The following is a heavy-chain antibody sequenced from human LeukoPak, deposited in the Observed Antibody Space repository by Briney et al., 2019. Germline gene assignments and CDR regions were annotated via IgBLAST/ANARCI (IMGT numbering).Heavy chain of an antibody. CDR3: ASSVTVRGYDYYYYMDV. CDR2: IIPIFGTA. J-gene: IGHJ6*03. V-gene: IGHV1-69*13. D-gene: IGHD4-11*01. Sequence: GASVKVSCKASGGTFSSYAISWLRQSPGQGLEWMGGIIPIFGTANYAQKFQGRVTITADESTSTAYMELSSLRSEDTAVYYCASSVTVRGYDYYYYMDVWGKGTTVTISS. CDR1: GGTFSSYA.